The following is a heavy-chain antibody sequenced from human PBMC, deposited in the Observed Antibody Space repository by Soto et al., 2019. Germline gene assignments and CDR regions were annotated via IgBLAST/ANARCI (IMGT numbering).Heavy chain of an antibody. J-gene: IGHJ4*02. V-gene: IGHV1-58*01. D-gene: IGHD3-3*01. CDR1: GFTFTSSA. CDR2: IVVGSGNT. CDR3: ARGFFRPPSTPNFDY. Sequence: SVKVSCKASGFTFTSSAVQWVRQARGQRLEWIGWIVVGSGNTNYAQKFQERVTITRDMSTSTAYMELSSLRSEDTAVYYCARGFFRPPSTPNFDYWGLGTLVTVSS.